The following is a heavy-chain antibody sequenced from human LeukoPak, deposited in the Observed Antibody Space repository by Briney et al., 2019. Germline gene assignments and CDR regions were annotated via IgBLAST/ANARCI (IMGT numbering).Heavy chain of an antibody. CDR2: IIPIFGTA. CDR1: GGTFSSYA. J-gene: IGHJ4*02. V-gene: IGHV1-69*05. Sequence: ASVKVSCKASGGTFSSYAISWVRQAPGHGLEWMGGIIPIFGTANYAQKFQGRVTITTDESTSTAYMELSSLRSEDTAVYYCARGRRGAAPDYWGQGTLVTVSS. CDR3: ARGRRGAAPDY. D-gene: IGHD6-6*01.